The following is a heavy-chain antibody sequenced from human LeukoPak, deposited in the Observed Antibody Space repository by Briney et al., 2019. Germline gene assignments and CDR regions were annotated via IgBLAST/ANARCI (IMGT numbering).Heavy chain of an antibody. CDR2: IYYSGST. Sequence: SETLSLTCTVSGGSISSSSYYWGWIRQPPGKGLEWIGSIYYSGSTYYSPSLKSRVTISVDTSKNQFSLKLSSVTAADTAVYYCARGMPGVGATRKYFQHWGQGTLVTVSS. J-gene: IGHJ1*01. CDR1: GGSISSSSYY. D-gene: IGHD1-26*01. V-gene: IGHV4-39*07. CDR3: ARGMPGVGATRKYFQH.